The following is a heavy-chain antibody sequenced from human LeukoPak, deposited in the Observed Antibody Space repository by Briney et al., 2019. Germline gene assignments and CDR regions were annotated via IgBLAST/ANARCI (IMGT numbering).Heavy chain of an antibody. CDR3: ARRVDSGYSFDF. CDR1: GYSFSSYW. Sequence: GESLKISCKGSGYSFSSYWIAWVRQMPGKGLEWMGITYPGDPDTRYSSSFQGQVTVSADRSISTAYLQWSSLKASDTAMYYCARRVDSGYSFDFWGQGSLVTVSS. J-gene: IGHJ4*02. D-gene: IGHD3-22*01. CDR2: TYPGDPDT. V-gene: IGHV5-51*01.